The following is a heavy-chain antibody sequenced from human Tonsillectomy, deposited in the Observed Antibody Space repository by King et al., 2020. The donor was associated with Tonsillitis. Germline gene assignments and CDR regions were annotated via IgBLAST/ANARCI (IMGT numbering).Heavy chain of an antibody. CDR1: GYTFTGYY. CDR3: ARDLLEAVAVYFFAF. Sequence: VQLVESGAEVKKPGASVKASCRSSGYTFTGYYIHWVRQAPGQGLQWMGWINPDSGGTNYAQKFQGRVSMTRDTSINTAYMELSGLGSDDTAVYYCARDLLEAVAVYFFAFWGQGTLVTVSS. J-gene: IGHJ4*02. D-gene: IGHD6-19*01. V-gene: IGHV1-2*02. CDR2: INPDSGGT.